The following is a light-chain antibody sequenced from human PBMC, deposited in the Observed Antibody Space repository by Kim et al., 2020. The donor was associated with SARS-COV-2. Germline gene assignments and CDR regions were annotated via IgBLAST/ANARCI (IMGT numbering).Light chain of an antibody. CDR2: AAS. J-gene: IGKJ5*01. CDR3: QQLNSYPFT. CDR1: QGISSY. Sequence: ACVGDKVNITCRASQGISSYLAWYQQKPGKAPKLLSYAASTLQSGIPSRFSGSGSGTDFTLTISSLQPEDFATYYCQQLNSYPFTFGQGTRLEIK. V-gene: IGKV1-9*01.